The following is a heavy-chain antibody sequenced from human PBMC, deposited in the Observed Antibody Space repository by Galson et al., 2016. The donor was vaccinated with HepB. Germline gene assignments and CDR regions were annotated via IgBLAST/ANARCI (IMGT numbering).Heavy chain of an antibody. V-gene: IGHV3-23*01. D-gene: IGHD2-15*01. Sequence: SLRLSCAVSGFTFSSYWMYWVRQAPGKGLEWVSAISGSGGSAYYADSVKGRFTISRDNSKNTLYLQMNSLRAEDTAVYYCAKANWGYCGGGTCSYFDYWGQGTLVTVSS. J-gene: IGHJ4*02. CDR2: ISGSGGSA. CDR3: AKANWGYCGGGTCSYFDY. CDR1: GFTFSSYW.